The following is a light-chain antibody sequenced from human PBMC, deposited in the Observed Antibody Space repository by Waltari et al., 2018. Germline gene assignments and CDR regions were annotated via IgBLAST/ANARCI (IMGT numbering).Light chain of an antibody. Sequence: DIQMTQSPSTLSASVGDRVTITCRASQSITNWLAWYQQKPGKAPKLLIYKASNLESGVPSRFSGSGSGTEFTLTISSLHPDYFATDYCQQYDNYWTFGQGTKVEIK. V-gene: IGKV1-5*03. CDR3: QQYDNYWT. J-gene: IGKJ1*01. CDR1: QSITNW. CDR2: KAS.